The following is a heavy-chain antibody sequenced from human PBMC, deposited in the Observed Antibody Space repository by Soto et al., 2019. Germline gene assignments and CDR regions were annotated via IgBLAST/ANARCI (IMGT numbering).Heavy chain of an antibody. J-gene: IGHJ4*02. CDR1: GFTFSNYA. D-gene: IGHD4-17*01. V-gene: IGHV3-23*01. Sequence: EVQLLESGGGLVQPGGSLRLSCAASGFTFSNYAMAWVRQVPGKGLQWVSGISGSGVTTSYADSVKGRFTISRDNSKNTLYLQMNSLRAEDTAVYDCAKDHRGAYADAFDYWGQGTLVTVSS. CDR3: AKDHRGAYADAFDY. CDR2: ISGSGVTT.